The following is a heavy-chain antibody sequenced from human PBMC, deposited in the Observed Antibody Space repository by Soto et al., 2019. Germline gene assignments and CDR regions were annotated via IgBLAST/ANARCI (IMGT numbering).Heavy chain of an antibody. D-gene: IGHD4-17*01. J-gene: IGHJ4*02. CDR2: ISYDGSNK. V-gene: IGHV3-30-3*01. Sequence: PGGSLRLSCAASGFTFSSYAMHWARQAPDKGLEWVAVISYDGSNKYYADSVKGRFTISRDNSKNTLYLQMNSLRAEDTAVYYSARGNYGDYAQPHFDYWGQGTLVTVSS. CDR3: ARGNYGDYAQPHFDY. CDR1: GFTFSSYA.